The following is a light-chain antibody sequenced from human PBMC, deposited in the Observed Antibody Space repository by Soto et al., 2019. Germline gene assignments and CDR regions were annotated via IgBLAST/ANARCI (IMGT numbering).Light chain of an antibody. CDR3: CSYAGSFTYV. Sequence: QSVLTQPPSVSGAPGQRVTISCTGSSSNIGAGYDVHWYQQHPGKAPKFMIFEGNKRPSGLSNRFSGSKSGNTASLTISGLQAEDEADYYCCSYAGSFTYVFGTGTKVTVL. CDR2: EGN. V-gene: IGLV2-23*01. J-gene: IGLJ1*01. CDR1: SSNIGAGYD.